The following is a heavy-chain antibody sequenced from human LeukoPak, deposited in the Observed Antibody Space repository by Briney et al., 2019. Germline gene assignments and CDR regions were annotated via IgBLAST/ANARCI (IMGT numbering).Heavy chain of an antibody. Sequence: HTGGSLRLSCAASGFTFSSYAMSWVRQAPGKGLEWVSAISGSGGSTYYADSVKGRFTISRDNSKNTLYLQMNSLRAEDTAVYYCAKDLRPPTQWLVSGYWFDPWGQGTLVTVSS. CDR2: ISGSGGST. D-gene: IGHD6-19*01. CDR3: AKDLRPPTQWLVSGYWFDP. V-gene: IGHV3-23*01. J-gene: IGHJ5*02. CDR1: GFTFSSYA.